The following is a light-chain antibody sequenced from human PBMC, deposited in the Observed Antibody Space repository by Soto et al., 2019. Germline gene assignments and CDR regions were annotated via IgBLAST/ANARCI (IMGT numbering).Light chain of an antibody. CDR3: SSFTSDNTWV. V-gene: IGLV2-14*01. Sequence: QPVLTQPASVSGSPGQSITISCTGTSSDVGGYSYVSWYQHHPGKAPKLLIYEVSNRPSEISNRFSGSKSGNTASLTVSGLQAEDEADYYCSSFTSDNTWVFGGGTKLTVL. CDR1: SSDVGGYSY. CDR2: EVS. J-gene: IGLJ3*02.